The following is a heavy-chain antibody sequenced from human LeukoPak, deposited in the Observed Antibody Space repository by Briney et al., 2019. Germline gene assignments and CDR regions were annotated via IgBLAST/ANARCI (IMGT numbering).Heavy chain of an antibody. CDR3: ARSPAMSCGGDCYSGWFDP. CDR1: GGTFSSYA. J-gene: IGHJ5*02. D-gene: IGHD2-21*02. CDR2: IIPIFVIA. Sequence: SVKVSCKASGGTFSSYAISWVRQAPGQGREWMGRIIPIFVIANYVQKFQGRVTISADKSTSTAYMELSSLRSEDTAVYYCARSPAMSCGGDCYSGWFDPWGQGTLVTVSS. V-gene: IGHV1-69*04.